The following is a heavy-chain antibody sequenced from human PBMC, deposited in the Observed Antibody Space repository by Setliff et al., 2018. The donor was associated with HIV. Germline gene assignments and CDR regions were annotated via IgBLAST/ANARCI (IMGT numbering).Heavy chain of an antibody. Sequence: SGPTLVNPTQTLKPTCTFSGFSLTTSGMSVSWIRQPPGKALEWLARIDWDDDKYHSTSLKTRLTISKDTSKNQVVLTMTNMDPVDTATYFCARTTIAVAATEAFDIWGQGTMVTVSS. CDR2: IDWDDDK. D-gene: IGHD6-19*01. V-gene: IGHV2-70*11. CDR3: ARTTIAVAATEAFDI. CDR1: GFSLTTSGMS. J-gene: IGHJ3*02.